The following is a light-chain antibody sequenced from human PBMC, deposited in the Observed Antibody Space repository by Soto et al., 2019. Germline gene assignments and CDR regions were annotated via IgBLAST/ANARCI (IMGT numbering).Light chain of an antibody. J-gene: IGKJ1*01. CDR1: QSISSW. V-gene: IGKV1-5*01. Sequence: QMTQSHSTLSASVGDRVTITCRASQSISSWLAWYQQKPGKAPKLLIYDASSLESGVPSRFSGSGSGTDFTLTISSLHPDDFATYYCQQYNSYSPTFGQRTKVAIK. CDR2: DAS. CDR3: QQYNSYSPT.